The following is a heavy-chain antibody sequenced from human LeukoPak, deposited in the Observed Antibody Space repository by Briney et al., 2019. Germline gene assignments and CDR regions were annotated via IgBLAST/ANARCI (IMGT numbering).Heavy chain of an antibody. Sequence: SETLSLTCTVSGGSISSYYWSWIRQPPGKGLEWIGYIYYSGSTNYNPSLKSRVTISVDTSKNQFSLKLSSVTAADTAVYYCARDLASCAGDCYSDGFDYWGQGTLVTVSS. D-gene: IGHD2-21*02. V-gene: IGHV4-59*01. CDR2: IYYSGST. CDR3: ARDLASCAGDCYSDGFDY. J-gene: IGHJ4*02. CDR1: GGSISSYY.